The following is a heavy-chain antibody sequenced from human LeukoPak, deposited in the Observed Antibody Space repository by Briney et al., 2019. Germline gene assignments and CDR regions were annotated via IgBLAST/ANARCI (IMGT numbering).Heavy chain of an antibody. CDR1: GGSISSYY. CDR2: IYTSGST. D-gene: IGHD6-13*01. CDR3: ARDLVAAAGKGYYYYMDV. J-gene: IGHJ6*03. Sequence: TSETLSLTCTVSGGSISSYYWSWIRQPAGKGLEWIGRIYTSGSTNYNPSLKSRVTMSVDTSKNQFSLKLSSVTAADTAVYYCARDLVAAAGKGYYYYMDVWGKGTTVTISS. V-gene: IGHV4-4*07.